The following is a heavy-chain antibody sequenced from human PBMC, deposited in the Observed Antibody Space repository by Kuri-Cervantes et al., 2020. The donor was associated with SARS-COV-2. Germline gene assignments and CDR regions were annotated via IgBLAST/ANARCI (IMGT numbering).Heavy chain of an antibody. CDR1: GFTFSSYA. V-gene: IGHV3-64*04. CDR3: AKDRGYSSGWYPS. CDR2: ISGNGGST. J-gene: IGHJ4*02. D-gene: IGHD6-19*01. Sequence: GGSLRLSCAASGFTFSSYAMHWVRQAPGKGLEYVSAISGNGGSTYYADSVKGRFTISRDNSKNTLYLQMNSLRAEDTAVYYCAKDRGYSSGWYPSWGQGTLVTVSS.